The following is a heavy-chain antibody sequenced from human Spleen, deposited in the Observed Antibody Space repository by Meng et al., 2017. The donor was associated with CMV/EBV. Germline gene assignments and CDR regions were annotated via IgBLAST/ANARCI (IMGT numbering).Heavy chain of an antibody. CDR3: ARDQELLWFGAPVYYGMDV. D-gene: IGHD3-10*01. V-gene: IGHV3-21*01. CDR2: ISSSSTYL. J-gene: IGHJ6*02. Sequence: GESLKISCAASGFTLSPYTMHWVRQTPGKGLEWVSSISSSSTYLYYADSLKGRFTISRDNAKNSLYLQMNSLRAEDTAVYYCARDQELLWFGAPVYYGMDVWGQGTTVTVSS. CDR1: GFTLSPYT.